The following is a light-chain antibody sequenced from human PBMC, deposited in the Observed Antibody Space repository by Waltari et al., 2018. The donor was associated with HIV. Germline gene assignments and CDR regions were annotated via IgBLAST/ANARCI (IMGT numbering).Light chain of an antibody. Sequence: DIQFTQSPSFLSASVRDRVTISGPAMYGNSSYLAWYQQKPGKAPKLLIYAASTLQSGVPSRFSGSGSGTEFTLTISSLQPEDFATYYCQQHNSYPRAFGPGTKVDIK. V-gene: IGKV1-9*01. CDR2: AAS. CDR1: YGNSSY. CDR3: QQHNSYPRA. J-gene: IGKJ3*01.